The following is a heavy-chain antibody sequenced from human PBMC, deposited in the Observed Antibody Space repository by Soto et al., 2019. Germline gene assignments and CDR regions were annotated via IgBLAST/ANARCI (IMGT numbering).Heavy chain of an antibody. V-gene: IGHV1-69*13. D-gene: IGHD3-10*01. CDR1: GGTFRNHV. Sequence: SVKVSFKASGGTFRNHVFNWVRQAPGQGLEWMGGIIPIIGTPNYAQKFQGRVTITADASTSTVYLEVSSLRSQDTAVYYCARDLEFRDGNISHLDYWGQGTLVTVSS. CDR3: ARDLEFRDGNISHLDY. CDR2: IIPIIGTP. J-gene: IGHJ4*02.